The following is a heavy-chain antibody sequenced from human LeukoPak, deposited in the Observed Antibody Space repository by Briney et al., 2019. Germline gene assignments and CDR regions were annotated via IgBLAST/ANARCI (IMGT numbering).Heavy chain of an antibody. CDR3: AREGELLDAFDI. CDR2: ISYDGSNK. V-gene: IGHV3-30*04. J-gene: IGHJ3*02. Sequence: HPGGSLRLSCAASGFTFSSYAMHWVRQAPGKGLEWVAVISYDGSNKYYADSVKGRFTISRDKSKNTLYLQMNSLRAEDTAVYYCAREGELLDAFDIWGQGTMVTVSS. D-gene: IGHD1-26*01. CDR1: GFTFSSYA.